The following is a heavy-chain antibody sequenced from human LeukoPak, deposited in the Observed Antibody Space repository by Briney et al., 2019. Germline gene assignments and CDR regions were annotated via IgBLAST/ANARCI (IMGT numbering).Heavy chain of an antibody. CDR1: GFTLSSNY. Sequence: PGGSLRLSCAASGFTLSSNYMSGVRQAPGKGLKCVSFIYSGGSTYYADSVKCRFTISRDNSKNTLYLQMNRMRAADTAVYYCARGGYSYGNYSCYFDLWGRGTLVTVSS. V-gene: IGHV3-53*01. D-gene: IGHD5-18*01. CDR3: ARGGYSYGNYSCYFDL. J-gene: IGHJ2*01. CDR2: IYSGGST.